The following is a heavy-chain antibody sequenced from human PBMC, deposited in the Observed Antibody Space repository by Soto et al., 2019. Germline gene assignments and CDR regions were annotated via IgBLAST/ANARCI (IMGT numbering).Heavy chain of an antibody. Sequence: GASVKVSCKTSGFTFSSSAVHWVRQARGHRLQWIGWIDVGSANANYAQMLQERVTISTDMSTSTAYMELSSLRSDDTAVYYCAREDRDRETGLVPAAIDGMDVWGQGTTVTVSS. V-gene: IGHV1-58*01. CDR1: GFTFSSSA. CDR2: IDVGSANA. D-gene: IGHD2-2*01. J-gene: IGHJ6*02. CDR3: AREDRDRETGLVPAAIDGMDV.